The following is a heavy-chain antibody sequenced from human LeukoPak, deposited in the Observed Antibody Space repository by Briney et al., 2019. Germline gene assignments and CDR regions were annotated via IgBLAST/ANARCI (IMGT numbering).Heavy chain of an antibody. Sequence: ASVKVSCKASGYTFTSYDINWVRQATGQGLEWMGWMNPNSGNTGYAQKFQGRVTMTRNTSISTAYMELSRLRSGDTAVFYCARGSLLYGSNSGVDYWGQGTLVTVSS. CDR1: GYTFTSYD. J-gene: IGHJ4*02. CDR3: ARGSLLYGSNSGVDY. D-gene: IGHD4-23*01. CDR2: MNPNSGNT. V-gene: IGHV1-8*01.